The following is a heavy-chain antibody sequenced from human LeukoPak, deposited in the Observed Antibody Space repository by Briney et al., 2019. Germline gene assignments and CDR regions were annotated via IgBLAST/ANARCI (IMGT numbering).Heavy chain of an antibody. CDR1: GYTFTTYT. Sequence: ASVKVSCKTSGYTFTTYTIAWVRQAPGQGLEWIGWISPYNSNTDYTHKLQGRITETTDTSTSTAYMELRSLRSDDTALYYCARGTRQQLDYWGQGTLVSVSS. CDR3: ARGTRQQLDY. J-gene: IGHJ4*02. D-gene: IGHD6-13*01. V-gene: IGHV1-18*04. CDR2: ISPYNSNT.